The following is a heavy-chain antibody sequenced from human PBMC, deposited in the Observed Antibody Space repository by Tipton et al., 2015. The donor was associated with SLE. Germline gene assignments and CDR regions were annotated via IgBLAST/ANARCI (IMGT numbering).Heavy chain of an antibody. D-gene: IGHD3-9*01. J-gene: IGHJ4*02. CDR3: AKAPLRYFDWLLMTYFDY. V-gene: IGHV3-9*01. CDR1: GFIFDDYA. Sequence: SLRLSCAASGFIFDDYAMHWVRQAPGKGLEWVSGISRNSGSIGYADSVKGRFTISRDNAKNSLYLQMNSLRAEDTALYYCAKAPLRYFDWLLMTYFDYWGQGTLVTVSS. CDR2: ISRNSGSI.